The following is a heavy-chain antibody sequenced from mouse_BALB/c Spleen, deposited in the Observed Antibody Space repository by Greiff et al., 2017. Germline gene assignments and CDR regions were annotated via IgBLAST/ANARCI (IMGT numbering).Heavy chain of an antibody. CDR2: ISSGSSTI. V-gene: IGHV5-17*02. Sequence: EVMLVESGGGLVQPGGSRKLSCAASGFTFSSFGMHWVRQAPEKGLEWVAYISSGSSTIYYADTVKGRFTISRDNPKNTLFLQMTSLRSEDTAMYYCARSSSPYYFDDWGQGTTLTVSS. CDR1: GFTFSSFG. J-gene: IGHJ2*01. D-gene: IGHD1-1*01. CDR3: ARSSSPYYFDD.